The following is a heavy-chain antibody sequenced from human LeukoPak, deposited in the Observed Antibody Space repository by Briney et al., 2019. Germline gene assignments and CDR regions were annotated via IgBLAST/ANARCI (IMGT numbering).Heavy chain of an antibody. CDR1: GFTFS. Sequence: TGGSLRLSCSASGFTFSPGKGLEWVSSLSGSGGSTYYADSVKGRFTISRDNSKNTLHLQMNSLRADDTAVYYCAKGDSYYDFCLDVWGRGTTVTVSS. V-gene: IGHV3-23*01. CDR2: LSGSGGST. D-gene: IGHD3-3*01. CDR3: AKGDSYYDFCLDV. J-gene: IGHJ6*02.